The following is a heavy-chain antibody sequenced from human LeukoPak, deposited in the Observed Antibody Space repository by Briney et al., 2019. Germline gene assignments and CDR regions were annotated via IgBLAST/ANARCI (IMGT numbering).Heavy chain of an antibody. J-gene: IGHJ4*02. CDR2: ISYDGSNK. D-gene: IGHD6-13*01. V-gene: IGHV3-30*03. Sequence: GGSLRLSCAASGFTFSSYGMHWVRQAPGKGLEWVAVISYDGSNKYYADSVKGRFTISRDNSKNTLYLQMNSLRAEDTAVYYCARVSTAVSLAIDSWGQGTLVTVST. CDR3: ARVSTAVSLAIDS. CDR1: GFTFSSYG.